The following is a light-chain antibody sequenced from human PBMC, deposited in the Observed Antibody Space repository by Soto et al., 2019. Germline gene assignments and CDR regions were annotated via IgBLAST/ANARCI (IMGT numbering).Light chain of an antibody. V-gene: IGKV3-15*01. CDR2: GAS. CDR1: QSVSSI. Sequence: EIVMTQSPATLSVSPGERATLSCRASQSVSSILAWYQQKPGQAPRLLIYGASTRATGIPARFSGSGSGTEFTLTISSLQSEDFAVYYCQQYNNWPRGTFGQGTRWIS. CDR3: QQYNNWPRGT. J-gene: IGKJ1*01.